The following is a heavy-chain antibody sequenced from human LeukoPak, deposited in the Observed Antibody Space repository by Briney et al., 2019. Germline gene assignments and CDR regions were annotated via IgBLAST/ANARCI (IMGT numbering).Heavy chain of an antibody. D-gene: IGHD4-17*01. V-gene: IGHV3-33*01. CDR1: GFTFSSYG. CDR2: IWYDGSNK. Sequence: GGSLRLSCAASGFTFSSYGMHWVRQAPGKGLEWVAVIWYDGSNKYYADSVKGRFTISRDNSKNTLYLQMNSLRAEDTAVCYCARDQAYGDYYYFDYWGQGTLVTVSS. CDR3: ARDQAYGDYYYFDY. J-gene: IGHJ4*02.